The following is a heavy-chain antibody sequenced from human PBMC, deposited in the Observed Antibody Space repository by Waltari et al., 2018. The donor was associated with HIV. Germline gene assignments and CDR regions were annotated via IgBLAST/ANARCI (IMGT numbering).Heavy chain of an antibody. D-gene: IGHD2-15*01. CDR2: INPSGNST. CDR1: GYTFISSY. V-gene: IGHV1-46*01. J-gene: IGHJ4*02. Sequence: QVQLVQSGAEVKKPGASVKVSCKASGYTFISSYMPWVRQAPGQGLEWMGIINPSGNSTSYVQKFQGRLTMTRDTSTSTVYMELSSLRSEDTAVYYCARAPCSGGSCRLFDYWGQGTLVTVSS. CDR3: ARAPCSGGSCRLFDY.